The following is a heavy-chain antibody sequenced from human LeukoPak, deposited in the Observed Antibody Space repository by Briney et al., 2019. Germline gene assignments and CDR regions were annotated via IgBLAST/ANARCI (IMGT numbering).Heavy chain of an antibody. V-gene: IGHV3-30-3*01. CDR3: AKEGQERGTGDY. D-gene: IGHD3-10*01. CDR2: ISYDGSNK. J-gene: IGHJ4*02. CDR1: GFTFSSYA. Sequence: PGGSLRLSCAASGFTFSSYAMQWVRQAPGKGLEWVAGISYDGSNKYYADSVKGRFTISRDNSKNTLYLQMNSLRAEDTAVYYCAKEGQERGTGDYWGQGTLVTVSS.